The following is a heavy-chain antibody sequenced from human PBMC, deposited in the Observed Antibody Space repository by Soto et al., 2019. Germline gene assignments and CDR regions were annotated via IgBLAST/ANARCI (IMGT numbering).Heavy chain of an antibody. V-gene: IGHV3-72*01. J-gene: IGHJ4*02. Sequence: VQLVESGGGLVQPGGSLRLSGAASGFIFSDHYMDWVRQAPGKGLEWVGRIKKKANSYTTEYAASVKGRFTISRDDSTISLYLQMHSLKTADTAVYSCTRISLVGATGGRYFDYWGQGTLLTFSS. CDR1: GFIFSDHY. D-gene: IGHD1-26*01. CDR3: TRISLVGATGGRYFDY. CDR2: IKKKANSYTT.